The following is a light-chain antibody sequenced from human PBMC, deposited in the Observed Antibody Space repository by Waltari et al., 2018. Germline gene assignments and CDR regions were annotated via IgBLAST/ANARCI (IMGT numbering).Light chain of an antibody. V-gene: IGLV1-44*01. Sequence: QSVLTQPPSASATPGQRVTISCSGSSSNIGGNTVNWYQQLPGTAPKLRIYSNNQRPSGVPDRFSGSKSGASASLAISGLQSEDEADYYCAAWDDSLNGVLFGGGTKLTVL. CDR1: SSNIGGNT. CDR2: SNN. CDR3: AAWDDSLNGVL. J-gene: IGLJ2*01.